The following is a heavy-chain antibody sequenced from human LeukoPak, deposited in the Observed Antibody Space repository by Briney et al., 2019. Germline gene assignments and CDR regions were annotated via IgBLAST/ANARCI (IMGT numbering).Heavy chain of an antibody. D-gene: IGHD1-26*01. CDR2: ISSGSSYL. CDR1: GFIFSAYS. J-gene: IGHJ6*02. CDR3: AREIARIVSDYYYGMDV. Sequence: GGSLRLSCAASGFIFSAYSMNWVRQAPGKGLEWVSSISSGSSYLYYADSVKGRFNISRDNAKNSLYLQMNSLRAEDTAVYYCAREIARIVSDYYYGMDVWGQGTTVTVSS. V-gene: IGHV3-21*01.